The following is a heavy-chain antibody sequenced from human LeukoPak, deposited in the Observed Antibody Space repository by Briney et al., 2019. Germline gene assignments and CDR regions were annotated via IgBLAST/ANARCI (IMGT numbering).Heavy chain of an antibody. Sequence: GVSLRLSCAVSGFTFSSHAMIWVRQAPGKGREWVTGINWSGGSTGYADSVKGRLTISRDNAKNSLYLQMNSLRAEDTGLYYCARGRIIRGYFDYWGQGTLVTVSS. D-gene: IGHD2/OR15-2a*01. CDR2: INWSGGST. J-gene: IGHJ4*02. CDR1: GFTFSSHA. V-gene: IGHV3-20*04. CDR3: ARGRIIRGYFDY.